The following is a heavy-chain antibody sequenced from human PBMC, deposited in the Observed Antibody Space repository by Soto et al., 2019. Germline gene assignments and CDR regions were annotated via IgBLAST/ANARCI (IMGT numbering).Heavy chain of an antibody. CDR3: ARGTDSGTGRGDAYFDY. CDR2: LIPIFGTA. V-gene: IGHV1-69*12. J-gene: IGHJ4*02. Sequence: QVQLVQSGAEVKKPGSSVKVSCKASGGTFSSYAISWVRQAPGQGLEWMGGLIPIFGTANYAQKFPGRVTITADESTRTSYMDLSILITVDTAVYYCARGTDSGTGRGDAYFDYRGQGTLVTVSS. CDR1: GGTFSSYA. D-gene: IGHD1-26*01.